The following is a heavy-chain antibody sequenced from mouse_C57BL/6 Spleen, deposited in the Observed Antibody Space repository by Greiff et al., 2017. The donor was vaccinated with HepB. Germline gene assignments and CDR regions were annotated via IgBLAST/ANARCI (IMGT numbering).Heavy chain of an antibody. J-gene: IGHJ3*01. Sequence: QVQLQQPGAELVMPGASVKLSCKASGYTFTSYWMHWVKQRPGQGLEWIGEIDPSDSYTNYNQKFKGKSTLTVDKSSSTAYMQLSSLTSEDSAVYYGARYYDAGVAWFADWGQGTLVTVSA. CDR1: GYTFTSYW. CDR3: ARYYDAGVAWFAD. CDR2: IDPSDSYT. D-gene: IGHD2-4*01. V-gene: IGHV1-69*01.